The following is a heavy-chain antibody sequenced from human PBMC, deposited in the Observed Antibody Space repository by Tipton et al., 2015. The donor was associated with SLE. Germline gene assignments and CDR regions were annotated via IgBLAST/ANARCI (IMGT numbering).Heavy chain of an antibody. V-gene: IGHV3-21*03. Sequence: SLRLSCAASGFIFSSYTMNWVRQAPGKGLEWVSSISSSSTYIYYADSVKGRFTISRDNAKNSLHLQMNSLRAEDTAVYYCARDPVGSKGWFDPWGQGILVTVSS. J-gene: IGHJ5*02. CDR1: GFIFSSYT. CDR3: ARDPVGSKGWFDP. CDR2: ISSSSTYI. D-gene: IGHD1-26*01.